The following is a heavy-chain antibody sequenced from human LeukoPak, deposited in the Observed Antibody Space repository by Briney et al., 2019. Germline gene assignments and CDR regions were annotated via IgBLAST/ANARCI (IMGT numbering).Heavy chain of an antibody. V-gene: IGHV4-4*07. CDR3: ARLYSGSYYDYFDY. CDR1: GGSISSYY. J-gene: IGHJ4*02. Sequence: SETLSLTCTVSGGSISSYYWSWIRQPAGKGLEWIGRIYTSGSTNYNPSLKSRVTMSVDTFKNQLSLKLSSVTAADTAVYYCARLYSGSYYDYFDYWGQGTLVTVSS. CDR2: IYTSGST. D-gene: IGHD1-26*01.